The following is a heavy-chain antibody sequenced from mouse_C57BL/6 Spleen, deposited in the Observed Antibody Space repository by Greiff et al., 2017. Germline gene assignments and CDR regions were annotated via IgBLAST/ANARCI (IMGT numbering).Heavy chain of an antibody. CDR3: TRAYGNYEAMDY. V-gene: IGHV5-9-1*02. J-gene: IGHJ4*01. CDR2: ISSGGDYI. Sequence: EVKVVESGEGLVKPGGSLKLSCAASGFTFSSYAMSWVRQTPEKRLEWVAYISSGGDYIYYADTVKGRFTISRDNARNTLYLQMSSLKSEDTAMYYCTRAYGNYEAMDYWGQGTSVTVSS. CDR1: GFTFSSYA. D-gene: IGHD2-1*01.